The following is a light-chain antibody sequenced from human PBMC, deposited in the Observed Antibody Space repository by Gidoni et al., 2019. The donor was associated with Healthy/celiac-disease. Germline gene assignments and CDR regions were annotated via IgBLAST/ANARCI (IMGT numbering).Light chain of an antibody. J-gene: IGLJ2*01. Sequence: SSELTQDPAVSVALGKTVRITCQGDSLRSYYASWYQQKPGQAPVLVIYGKNNRPSGIPDRFSGSSSGNTASWTITGAQAEDEADYYCNSRDSSGNHLRVFGGGTKLTVL. CDR2: GKN. V-gene: IGLV3-19*01. CDR1: SLRSYY. CDR3: NSRDSSGNHLRV.